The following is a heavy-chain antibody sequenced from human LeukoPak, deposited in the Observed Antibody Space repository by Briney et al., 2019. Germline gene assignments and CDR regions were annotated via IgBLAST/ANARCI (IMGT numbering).Heavy chain of an antibody. J-gene: IGHJ5*02. CDR2: IIPIFGTA. D-gene: IGHD1-1*01. CDR1: GGTFSSYA. Sequence: SVKVSYKASGGTFSSYAISWVRQAPGQGPEWMGGIIPIFGTANYAQKFQGRVTITADESTSTAYMEMSSLRSEDTAVYYCASQVPAQFDPWGQGTLVTVSS. V-gene: IGHV1-69*13. CDR3: ASQVPAQFDP.